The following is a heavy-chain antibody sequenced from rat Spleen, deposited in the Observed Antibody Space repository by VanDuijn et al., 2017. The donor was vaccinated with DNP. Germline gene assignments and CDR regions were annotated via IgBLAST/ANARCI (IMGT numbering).Heavy chain of an antibody. D-gene: IGHD1-10*01. J-gene: IGHJ2*01. CDR3: ARRQQLFYFDH. V-gene: IGHV5-22*01. Sequence: EVQLVESGGGLVQHGRPLHISCAAPGFIFSDYYMAWVRQGPTKGLEWVAYISLDGSSTYYGDSVKGRFTISRDNAKSTLYLQMNGLRSEDMATYYCARRQQLFYFDHWGQGVMVTVSS. CDR2: ISLDGSST. CDR1: GFIFSDYY.